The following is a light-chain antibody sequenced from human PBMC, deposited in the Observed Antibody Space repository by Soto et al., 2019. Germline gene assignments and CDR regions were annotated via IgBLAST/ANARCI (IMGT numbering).Light chain of an antibody. J-gene: IGLJ2*01. V-gene: IGLV1-40*01. Sequence: QSVLTQPPSVSGAPGQRVTISCTGSSSNIGAGYDVHWYQQLPGTAPKLIIYGNSNRPSGVPNRVSGSKSGTSASLAITGLQAEDEADYYCQSYDSSLSAVVFGGGTKLTVL. CDR2: GNS. CDR1: SSNIGAGYD. CDR3: QSYDSSLSAVV.